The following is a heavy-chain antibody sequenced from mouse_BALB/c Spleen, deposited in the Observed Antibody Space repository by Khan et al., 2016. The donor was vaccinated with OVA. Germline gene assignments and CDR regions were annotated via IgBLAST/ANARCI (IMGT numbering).Heavy chain of an antibody. D-gene: IGHD1-1*01. V-gene: IGHV1S132*01. CDR1: GYTFTSYW. CDR2: IFPGTGTT. Sequence: QVQLKQSGAELVKPGASVKLSCKTSGYTFTSYWIQWVKQRPGQGLGWIGQIFPGTGTTYYNENFKGKATLTVDTSSSTAYMQLSSLTSEDSAVYFCARGYLCTYEFVYWGQGTLVTVSP. J-gene: IGHJ3*01. CDR3: ARGYLCTYEFVY.